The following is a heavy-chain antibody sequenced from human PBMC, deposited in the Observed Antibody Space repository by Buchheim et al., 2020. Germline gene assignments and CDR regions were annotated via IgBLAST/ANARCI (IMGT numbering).Heavy chain of an antibody. Sequence: VQLLQSGGGLVQPGGSLRLSCAASGFSASSLYVGWLRQAPGKGPEWVSLISSGGDTYSADSVKGRFAISRDDSENTVILQMSSLTLEDTAIYYCVTSVVRAMRGEYWGQGTL. CDR1: GFSASSLY. V-gene: IGHV3-66*02. CDR2: ISSGGDT. D-gene: IGHD1-26*01. J-gene: IGHJ4*02. CDR3: VTSVVRAMRGEY.